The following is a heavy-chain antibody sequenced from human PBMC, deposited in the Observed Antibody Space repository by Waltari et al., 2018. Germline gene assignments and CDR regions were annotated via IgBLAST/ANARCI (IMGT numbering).Heavy chain of an antibody. CDR3: ARAFPRTTGTTGHYDY. D-gene: IGHD1-1*01. CDR2: ISRTSTTK. J-gene: IGHJ4*02. CDR1: GFICSTYS. Sequence: EVQLVDSGGGLVKPGGSLRLSCVASGFICSTYSINWVCQAPGKGLEWVSSISRTSTTKHDADSVKGRFTISRDNSKNSLYLQMNSLRAEDTALYYCARAFPRTTGTTGHYDYWGQGTLVTVSS. V-gene: IGHV3-21*01.